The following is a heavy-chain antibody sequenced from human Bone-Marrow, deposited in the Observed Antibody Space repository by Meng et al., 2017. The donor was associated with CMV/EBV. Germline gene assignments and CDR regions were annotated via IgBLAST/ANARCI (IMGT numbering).Heavy chain of an antibody. CDR1: GGSFSGYY. Sequence: SQTLSLTCAVYGGSFSGYYWSWIRQPPGKGLEWIGSIYYSGSTYYNPSLKSRVTISVDTSKNQFSLKLSSVTAADTAVYYCASSPDDSSGYYPPNWFDPWGQGTLVTVSS. D-gene: IGHD3-22*01. V-gene: IGHV4-34*01. CDR2: IYYSGST. CDR3: ASSPDDSSGYYPPNWFDP. J-gene: IGHJ5*02.